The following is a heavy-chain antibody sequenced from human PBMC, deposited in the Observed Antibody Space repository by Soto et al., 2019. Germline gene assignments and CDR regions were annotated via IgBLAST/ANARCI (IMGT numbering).Heavy chain of an antibody. D-gene: IGHD3-10*01. Sequence: QVQLQQWGAGLLKPSETLSLTCAVYGGSFSGYYWSWIRQSPGKGLEWIGEINGSGRTNYNPSLKIRVTISIDTSKNQFYLKLNSVTAADTAVFYCASRMGSGRYYFDYWGQGTLVTVSS. J-gene: IGHJ4*02. CDR3: ASRMGSGRYYFDY. V-gene: IGHV4-34*01. CDR1: GGSFSGYY. CDR2: INGSGRT.